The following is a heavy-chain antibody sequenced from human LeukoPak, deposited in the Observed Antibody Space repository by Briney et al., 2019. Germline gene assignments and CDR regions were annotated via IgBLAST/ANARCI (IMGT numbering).Heavy chain of an antibody. CDR3: AGGGWAPENWFDP. J-gene: IGHJ5*02. Sequence: ASVTVSCKASGGTFSSYAISWVRQAPGQGLEWMGGIIPIFGTANYAQKFQGRVTITADESTSTAYMELSGLRSEDTAVYYCAGGGWAPENWFDPWGQGTLVTVSS. V-gene: IGHV1-69*13. CDR1: GGTFSSYA. D-gene: IGHD1-14*01. CDR2: IIPIFGTA.